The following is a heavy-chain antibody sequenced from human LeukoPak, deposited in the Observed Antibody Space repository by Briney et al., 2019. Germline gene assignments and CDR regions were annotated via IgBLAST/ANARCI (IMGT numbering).Heavy chain of an antibody. V-gene: IGHV3-23*01. D-gene: IGHD3-10*01. CDR1: GFTFSSYA. J-gene: IGHJ6*03. CDR3: AKSLRYYYYMDV. Sequence: GGSLRLSCAASGFTFSSYAMSWVRQAPGKGLEWVSAISGSGGSTYYADSVKGRFTTSRDNSKNTLYLQMNSLRAEDTAVYYCAKSLRYYYYMDVWGKGTTVTVSS. CDR2: ISGSGGST.